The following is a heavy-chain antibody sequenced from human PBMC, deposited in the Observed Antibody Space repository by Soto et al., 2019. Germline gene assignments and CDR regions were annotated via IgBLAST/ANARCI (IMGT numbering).Heavy chain of an antibody. D-gene: IGHD3-10*02. CDR2: IYDTWTT. V-gene: IGHV4-30-4*01. J-gene: IGHJ3*02. Sequence: QVQLQEAGPGLVRPSQTLSLTCTVAGGSMSENDYYWSWLRQSPGQGLQWIGYIYDTWTTSYSPSLKSRVTMSADKSRNQFSLKLTSVTAADTALYFCARGSVRGGFDIWGQGTLVTVSS. CDR1: GGSMSENDYY. CDR3: ARGSVRGGFDI.